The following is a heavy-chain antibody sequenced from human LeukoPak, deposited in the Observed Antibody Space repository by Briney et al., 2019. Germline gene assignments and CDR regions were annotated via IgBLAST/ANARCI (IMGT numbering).Heavy chain of an antibody. D-gene: IGHD3-9*01. CDR1: GYTFTSYG. CDR2: ISAYNGNT. J-gene: IGHJ5*02. CDR3: ARDRGGLRYFDWLSWFDP. V-gene: IGHV1-18*01. Sequence: ASVKVSCTASGYTFTSYGISWVRQAPGQGLEWMGWISAYNGNTNYAQKLQGRVTMTTDTSTSTAYKELRSLRSDDTAVYYCARDRGGLRYFDWLSWFDPWGQGTLVTVSS.